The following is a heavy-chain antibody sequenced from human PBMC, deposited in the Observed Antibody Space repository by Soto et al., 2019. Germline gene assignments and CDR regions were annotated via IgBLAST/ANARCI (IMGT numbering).Heavy chain of an antibody. J-gene: IGHJ6*02. D-gene: IGHD1-7*01. CDR1: GGSISSYY. CDR2: IYYSGST. CDR3: AIDARGLELTYGMDV. Sequence: SETLSLTCTVSGGSISSYYWSWIRQPPGKGLEWIGYIYYSGSTNYNPSLKSRVTISVDTSKNQFSLKLSSVTAADTAVYYCAIDARGLELTYGMDVWGQGTTVTVSS. V-gene: IGHV4-59*01.